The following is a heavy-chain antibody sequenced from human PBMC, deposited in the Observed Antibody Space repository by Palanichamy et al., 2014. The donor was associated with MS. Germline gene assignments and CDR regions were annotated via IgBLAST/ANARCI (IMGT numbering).Heavy chain of an antibody. CDR3: TYMEGPAARHAR. J-gene: IGHJ4*02. CDR1: GFTFSDSA. CDR2: IRSKANSYAT. Sequence: EVQLVESGGGLVQAWGSLKLSCAASGFTFSDSAMHWARQASGKGLEWVGRIRSKANSYATAYAASVKGRFTISRDDSKNTAFLQMNSPKTEDTAVYYCTYMEGPAARHARWGQGTLVTVSS. D-gene: IGHD6-6*01. V-gene: IGHV3-73*01.